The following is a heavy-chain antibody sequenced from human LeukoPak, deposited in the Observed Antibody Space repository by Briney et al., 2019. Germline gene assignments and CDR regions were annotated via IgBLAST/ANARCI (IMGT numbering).Heavy chain of an antibody. D-gene: IGHD3-10*01. CDR2: ISGSGDNT. V-gene: IGHV3-23*01. CDR3: AKASVWTMVRVVSYFDE. Sequence: RSGGSLRLSCAASGFTFSSYGMTWVRQAPGKGLEWVSGISGSGDNTWYADSVKGRFTISRDNSKKTLDLQMHSLRAEDTAVYYCAKASVWTMVRVVSYFDEWGQGIQVTVSS. CDR1: GFTFSSYG. J-gene: IGHJ4*02.